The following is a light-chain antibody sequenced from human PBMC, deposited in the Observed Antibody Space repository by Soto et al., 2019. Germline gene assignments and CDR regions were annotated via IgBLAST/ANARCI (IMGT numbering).Light chain of an antibody. V-gene: IGKV3-20*01. CDR1: QSVSSCY. CDR2: GAS. CDR3: QQYGSSPPVT. J-gene: IGKJ4*01. Sequence: EIVLTQSPGTLSLSPGERATLSCRASQSVSSCYLAWYQQKPGQAPRLLIYGASSRATGIPDRFSGSGSGTDFTLTISRLEPEDFAVYYCQQYGSSPPVTFGGGTKVDIK.